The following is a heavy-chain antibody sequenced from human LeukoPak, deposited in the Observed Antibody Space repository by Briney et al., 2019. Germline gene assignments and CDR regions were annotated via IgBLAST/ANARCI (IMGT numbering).Heavy chain of an antibody. J-gene: IGHJ5*02. Sequence: PSETLSLTCTVSGGSISSYYWSWIRQPPGKGLEWIGYIYYSGSTNYNPSLKSRLTISVDTSKNQFSLNLSSLTAADTAVYYCARRSNAFGGRGFDPWGQGTLVTVSS. CDR3: ARRSNAFGGRGFDP. CDR2: IYYSGST. D-gene: IGHD2-15*01. V-gene: IGHV4-59*12. CDR1: GGSISSYY.